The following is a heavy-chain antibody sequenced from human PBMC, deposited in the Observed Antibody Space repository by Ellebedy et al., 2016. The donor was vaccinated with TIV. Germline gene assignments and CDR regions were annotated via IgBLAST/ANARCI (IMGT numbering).Heavy chain of an antibody. CDR3: AREIVGNWVDFDH. Sequence: GESLKISXAASGFTFSVNWMSWVRQAPGKGLEWVANIKQDGSEKYYVDSVKGRFTISRDNGRTSLYLQMNSLRGDDTAVYFCAREIVGNWVDFDHWGQGTLVTVSS. D-gene: IGHD1-26*01. V-gene: IGHV3-7*01. CDR1: GFTFSVNW. J-gene: IGHJ4*02. CDR2: IKQDGSEK.